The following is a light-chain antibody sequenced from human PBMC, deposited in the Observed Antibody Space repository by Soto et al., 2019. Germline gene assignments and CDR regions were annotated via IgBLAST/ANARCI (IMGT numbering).Light chain of an antibody. CDR2: AAS. CDR1: QSISTY. V-gene: IGKV1-39*01. J-gene: IGKJ1*01. Sequence: DIQMTQSPSSLSASVGDRVTITCRASQSISTYLNWYQQKRGKAPNLLIYAASSLQSGVPPRFSGSGYGTEFTLTISSLQPDDVATYYCQQYSDHWTFGQGTKVDNK. CDR3: QQYSDHWT.